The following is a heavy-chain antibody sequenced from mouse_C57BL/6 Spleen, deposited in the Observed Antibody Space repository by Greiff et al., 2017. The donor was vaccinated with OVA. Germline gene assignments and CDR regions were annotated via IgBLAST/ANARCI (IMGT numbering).Heavy chain of an antibody. J-gene: IGHJ3*01. Sequence: QVQLQQPGAELVKPGASVKLSCKASGYTFTSYWMQWVKQRPGQGLEWIGEIDPSDSYTNYNQKFKGKATLTVDTSSSTAYMQLSSLTSEDSAVYYCVSYSAWFAYWGQGTLVTVSA. D-gene: IGHD2-12*01. CDR3: VSYSAWFAY. CDR2: IDPSDSYT. CDR1: GYTFTSYW. V-gene: IGHV1-50*01.